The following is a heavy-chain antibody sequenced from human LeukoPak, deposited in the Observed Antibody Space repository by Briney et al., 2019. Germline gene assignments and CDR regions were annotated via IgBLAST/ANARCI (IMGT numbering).Heavy chain of an antibody. CDR1: GGSISSYY. D-gene: IGHD3-22*01. V-gene: IGHV4-59*12. Sequence: PSETLSLTCTVSGGSISSYYWSWIRQPPGKGLEWIGYIYYSGSTYYNPSLKSRVTISVDTSKNQFSLKLSSVTAADTAVYYCARVPYYYDSSGSYGMDVWGQGTTVTVSS. J-gene: IGHJ6*02. CDR2: IYYSGST. CDR3: ARVPYYYDSSGSYGMDV.